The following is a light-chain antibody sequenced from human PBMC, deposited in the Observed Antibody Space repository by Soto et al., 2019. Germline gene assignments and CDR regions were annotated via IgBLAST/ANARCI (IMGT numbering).Light chain of an antibody. CDR1: RSDVGGFDH. V-gene: IGLV2-14*03. Sequence: QSALTQPASVSGSPGQSITISCTGARSDVGGFDHVSWYQQHPGKVPRLLIYDVSSRPSGVSDRFSGSKSGNTASLTISGLQAEDEADYYCNSFTTTNTNVFGTGTKLTVL. J-gene: IGLJ1*01. CDR3: NSFTTTNTNV. CDR2: DVS.